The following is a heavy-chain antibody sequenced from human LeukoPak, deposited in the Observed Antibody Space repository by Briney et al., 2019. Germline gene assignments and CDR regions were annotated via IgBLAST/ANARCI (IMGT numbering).Heavy chain of an antibody. D-gene: IGHD2-15*01. V-gene: IGHV3-30*18. J-gene: IGHJ3*02. CDR3: AKDQGRVVVAATAFDI. CDR2: ISYDGSNK. CDR1: GFTFSSYG. Sequence: PGGSLRLSCAASGFTFSSYGMHWVRQAPGKGLEWVAVISYDGSNKYYADSVKGRFTISRDNSKNTLYLQMNSLRAEDTAVYYCAKDQGRVVVAATAFDIWGQGTMVTVPS.